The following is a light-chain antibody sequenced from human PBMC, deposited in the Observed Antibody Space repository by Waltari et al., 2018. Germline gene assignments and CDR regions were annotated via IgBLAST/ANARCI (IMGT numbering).Light chain of an antibody. CDR2: GGS. J-gene: IGKJ1*01. CDR3: QHYVRLPGT. Sequence: CRASQRVGTSGGWDRKQKGGQEPKLLSYGGSIRATGISDRFSGSGFGTDFSLTISGLEREDSGVYYCQHYVRLPGTFGQGTTGEIK. CDR1: QRVGTS. V-gene: IGKV3-20*01.